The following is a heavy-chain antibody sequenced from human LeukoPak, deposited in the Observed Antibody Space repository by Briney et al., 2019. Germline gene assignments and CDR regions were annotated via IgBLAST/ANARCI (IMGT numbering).Heavy chain of an antibody. D-gene: IGHD2-15*01. Sequence: QAGGSLRLSCAASRFTFDDYAMHWVRQAPGKGLEWVSGISWNSGSIGYADSVKGRFTISRDNAKNSLYLQMNSLRAEDTALYYCAKARGGTYCSGGSCFPNWFDPWGQGTLVTVSS. J-gene: IGHJ5*02. V-gene: IGHV3-9*01. CDR1: RFTFDDYA. CDR3: AKARGGTYCSGGSCFPNWFDP. CDR2: ISWNSGSI.